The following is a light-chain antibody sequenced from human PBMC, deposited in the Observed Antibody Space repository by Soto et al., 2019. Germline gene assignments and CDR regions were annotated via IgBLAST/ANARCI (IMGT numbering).Light chain of an antibody. CDR1: QSVSNY. J-gene: IGKJ1*01. CDR3: QKYNSAPWT. Sequence: EIVLTQSQATLSLSPGERSTLSFRASQSVSNYLAWYQQKPGQAPRLLIYDASNRATGIPARFSGSGSGTEFTLTISSLQPEDVATYYCQKYNSAPWTFGQGTKVDIK. CDR2: DAS. V-gene: IGKV3-11*01.